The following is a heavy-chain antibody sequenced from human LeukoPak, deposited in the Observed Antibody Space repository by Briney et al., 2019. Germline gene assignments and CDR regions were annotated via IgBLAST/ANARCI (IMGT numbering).Heavy chain of an antibody. V-gene: IGHV3-33*01. D-gene: IGHD6-13*01. Sequence: GGSLRLSCAASGFTFSSYGMYWVRQAPGKGLEWVAVIWYDGSNKYYADSVKGRFTISRDNSKNTLYLQMNSLRAEDTAVYYCARARGVGYSSSRGNWFDPWGQGTLVTVSS. CDR2: IWYDGSNK. J-gene: IGHJ5*02. CDR3: ARARGVGYSSSRGNWFDP. CDR1: GFTFSSYG.